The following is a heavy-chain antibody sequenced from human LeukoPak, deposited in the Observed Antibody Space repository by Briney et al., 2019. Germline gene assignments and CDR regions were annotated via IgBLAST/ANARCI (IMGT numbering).Heavy chain of an antibody. CDR3: ARHKYSSGWPPEGAFDI. CDR1: GGSFSGYF. CDR2: INHSGST. V-gene: IGHV4-34*01. J-gene: IGHJ3*02. D-gene: IGHD6-19*01. Sequence: PSETLSLTCAVYGGSFSGYFWSWIRQPPGKGLEWIGEINHSGSTNYSPSLKSRVTISVDTSKNQFSLKLSSVTAADTAVYYCARHKYSSGWPPEGAFDIWGQGTMVTVSS.